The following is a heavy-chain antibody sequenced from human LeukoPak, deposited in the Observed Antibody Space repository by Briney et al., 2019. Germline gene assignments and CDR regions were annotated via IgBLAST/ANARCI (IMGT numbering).Heavy chain of an antibody. CDR2: IYYSGST. CDR3: ARETAASDAFDI. Sequence: SETLSLTCTVPGGSVSSGSFYWSWIRQPPGKGLEWIGYIYYSGSTNYNPSLKSRVTISVDTSKNQFSLKVTSVTAADTAVYYCARETAASDAFDIWGQGTMVTVSS. V-gene: IGHV4-61*01. J-gene: IGHJ3*02. D-gene: IGHD2-21*02. CDR1: GGSVSSGSFY.